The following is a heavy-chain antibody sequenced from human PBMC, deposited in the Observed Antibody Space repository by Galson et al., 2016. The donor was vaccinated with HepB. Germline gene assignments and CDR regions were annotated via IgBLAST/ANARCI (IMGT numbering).Heavy chain of an antibody. Sequence: SLRLSCAASGFTFSTYSMNWVRQAPGKGLEWVSYLSSGSTTIYYADSVKGRFTISRDNAKNSLYLQMNTLRDDDTAVYYCARDGGQQVVRWERLRKVYYYYPMDVWGQGTTDTVSS. CDR1: GFTFSTYS. CDR3: ARDGGQQVVRWERLRKVYYYYPMDV. CDR2: LSSGSTTI. J-gene: IGHJ6*02. D-gene: IGHD6-13*01. V-gene: IGHV3-48*02.